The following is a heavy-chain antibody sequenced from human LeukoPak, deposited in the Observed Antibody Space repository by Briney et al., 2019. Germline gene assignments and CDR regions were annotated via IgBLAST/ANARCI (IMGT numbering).Heavy chain of an antibody. J-gene: IGHJ4*02. CDR1: GFTFSRYS. CDR3: AREIVSSASFDY. Sequence: GGSLRLSCAASGFTFSRYSMNWVRQAPGKGLEWVSSISSSSTYIYYADSVEGRFTIPRDNAKNSLYLQMNSLRAEDTAAYYCAREIVSSASFDYWGQGTLVTVSS. V-gene: IGHV3-21*01. CDR2: ISSSSTYI. D-gene: IGHD3-22*01.